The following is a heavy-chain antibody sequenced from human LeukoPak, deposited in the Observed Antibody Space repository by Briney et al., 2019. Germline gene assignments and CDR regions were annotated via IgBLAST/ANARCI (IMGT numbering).Heavy chain of an antibody. CDR1: GGSISSSGYY. D-gene: IGHD4/OR15-4a*01. CDR2: IYYSGST. J-gene: IGHJ6*03. V-gene: IGHV4-39*01. CDR3: ARQPNFPDYYYYYMDV. Sequence: SETLSLTCTVSGGSISSSGYYWGWIRQPPGKGLEWIGSIYYSGSTYYNPSLKSRVTISVDTSKNQFSLKPSSVTAADTAVYYCARQPNFPDYYYYYMDVWGKGTTVTISS.